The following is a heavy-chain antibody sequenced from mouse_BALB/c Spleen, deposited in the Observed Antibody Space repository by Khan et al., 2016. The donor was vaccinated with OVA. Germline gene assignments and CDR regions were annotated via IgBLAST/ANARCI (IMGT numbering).Heavy chain of an antibody. Sequence: EVQGVESGGDLVKTGGSLKLSCAASGFTFSTYGMSWVRQTPDKRLEWVATISSGGHYTYYIDSVKGRFTISRDNAENIPALQMTSLRSEDTAMYYCASLAYYYNSECFAYWGRGTLVTVSA. D-gene: IGHD1-1*02. CDR2: ISSGGHYT. CDR1: GFTFSTYG. V-gene: IGHV5-6*01. CDR3: ASLAYYYNSECFAY. J-gene: IGHJ3*01.